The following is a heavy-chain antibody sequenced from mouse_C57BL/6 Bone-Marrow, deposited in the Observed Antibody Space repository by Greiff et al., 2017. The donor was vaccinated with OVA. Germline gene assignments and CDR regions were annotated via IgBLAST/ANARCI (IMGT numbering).Heavy chain of an antibody. Sequence: DVQLQESEGGLVQPGSSMKLSCTASGFTFSDYYMAWVRQVPEKGLEWVANINYDGSSTYYLDSLKSRFIISRDNAKNILYLQMSSLKSEDTATYYCARVFSYYYGSRYYAMDYWGQGTSVTVSS. CDR2: INYDGSST. CDR3: ARVFSYYYGSRYYAMDY. J-gene: IGHJ4*01. CDR1: GFTFSDYY. D-gene: IGHD1-1*01. V-gene: IGHV5-16*01.